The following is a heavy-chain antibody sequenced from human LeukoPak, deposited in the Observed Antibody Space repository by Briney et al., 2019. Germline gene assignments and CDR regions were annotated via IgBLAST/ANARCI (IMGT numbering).Heavy chain of an antibody. CDR3: ASLGHCSGGNCYTYYFDA. V-gene: IGHV1-69*01. J-gene: IGHJ4*02. D-gene: IGHD2-15*01. CDR1: GGTFSNYG. Sequence: SVKVSCKASGGTFSNYGISWVRQAPGQGLEWMGGIIPISRTVQYAQKFRDGVTLTADESTNTAFMELSSLRSEDTATYYCASLGHCSGGNCYTYYFDAWGQGTLVTVSS. CDR2: IIPISRTV.